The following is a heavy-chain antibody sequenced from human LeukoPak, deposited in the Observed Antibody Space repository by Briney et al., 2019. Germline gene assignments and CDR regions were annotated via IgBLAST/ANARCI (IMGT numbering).Heavy chain of an antibody. CDR1: GFPVSINS. V-gene: IGHV3-53*01. Sequence: SGGSLRLSCTVSGFPVSINSMSWVRQAPGKGLEWVSFIYSGGNTHYLDSVKGRFTISRDSSKNTLYLQMNSLRAEDTAVYYCARRAGEYSHPYDYWGQGTLVTVSS. CDR2: IYSGGNT. D-gene: IGHD4-17*01. J-gene: IGHJ4*02. CDR3: ARRAGEYSHPYDY.